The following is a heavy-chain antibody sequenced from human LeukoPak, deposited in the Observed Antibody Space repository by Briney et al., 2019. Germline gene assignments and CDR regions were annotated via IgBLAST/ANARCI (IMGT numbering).Heavy chain of an antibody. J-gene: IGHJ6*02. CDR1: GYSFTSYW. CDR2: IYPGDSDT. D-gene: IGHD3-9*01. CDR3: ARTYYDILTGYYTPYYYYGMDV. V-gene: IGHV5-51*01. Sequence: GESLKISCKGSGYSFTSYWIGWVRQMPGKGLEWMGIIYPGDSDTRYSPSLQGPVTNLADKSLSTAYLQWRRLKASDTAMYYCARTYYDILTGYYTPYYYYGMDVWGQGTTVTDSS.